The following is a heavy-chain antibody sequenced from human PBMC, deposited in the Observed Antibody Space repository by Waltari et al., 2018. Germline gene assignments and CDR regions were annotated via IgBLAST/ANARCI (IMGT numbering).Heavy chain of an antibody. CDR2: IRGSGGST. CDR3: AKARPRRDGYIDFDY. Sequence: EVQLVESGGGLVQPGGSLSLSCAASGFTFSSYAMIWVRQARGKGLGWVSAIRGSGGSTYDADSVKGRFTISRDNSKNTLYLQMNSLRAEDTAVYYCAKARPRRDGYIDFDYWGQGTLVTVSS. D-gene: IGHD5-12*01. V-gene: IGHV3-23*04. J-gene: IGHJ4*02. CDR1: GFTFSSYA.